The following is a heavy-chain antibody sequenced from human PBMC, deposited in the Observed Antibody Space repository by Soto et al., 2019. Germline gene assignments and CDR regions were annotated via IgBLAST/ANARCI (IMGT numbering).Heavy chain of an antibody. CDR1: GFTFSSYS. V-gene: IGHV3-48*02. CDR3: ARDRTGYSSSWYYYYGMDV. D-gene: IGHD6-13*01. CDR2: ISSSSSTI. Sequence: GGSLRLSCAASGFTFSSYSMNWVRQAPGKGLEWVSYISSSSSTIYYADSVKGRFTISRDNAKISLYLQMNSLRDEDTAVYYCARDRTGYSSSWYYYYGMDVWGQGTTVTVSS. J-gene: IGHJ6*02.